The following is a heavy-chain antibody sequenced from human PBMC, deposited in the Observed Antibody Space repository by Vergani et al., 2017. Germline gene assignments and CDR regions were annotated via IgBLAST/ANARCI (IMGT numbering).Heavy chain of an antibody. CDR1: GFTFDDYG. CDR3: AKEAVSAYIYENGMDV. D-gene: IGHD3-16*01. V-gene: IGHV3-43D*03. J-gene: IGHJ6*02. Sequence: EVQLVESGGVVVQPGGSLRLSCAASGFTFDDYGMHWVRQAPGKGLEWVSVIGWDGGSTSYADSVKGRFTISRVDSKSSLFLQMNSLRPEDTAVYYCAKEAVSAYIYENGMDVWGQGTTVTVSS. CDR2: IGWDGGST.